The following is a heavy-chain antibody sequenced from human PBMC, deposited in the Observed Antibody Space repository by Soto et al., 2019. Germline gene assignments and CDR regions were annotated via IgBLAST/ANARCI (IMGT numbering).Heavy chain of an antibody. CDR1: GFTFSSYS. Sequence: GGSLRLSCAASGFTFSSYSMNWVRQAPGKGLEWVSSISSSSSYIYYADSVKGRFTISRDNAKNSLYLQMNSLRAEDTAVYYCASNYGFWSGYYSYYMDVWGKGTTVTVSS. J-gene: IGHJ6*03. CDR2: ISSSSSYI. D-gene: IGHD3-3*01. V-gene: IGHV3-21*01. CDR3: ASNYGFWSGYYSYYMDV.